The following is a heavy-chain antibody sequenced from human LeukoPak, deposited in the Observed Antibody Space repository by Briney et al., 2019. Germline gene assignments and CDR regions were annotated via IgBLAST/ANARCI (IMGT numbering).Heavy chain of an antibody. J-gene: IGHJ3*02. CDR1: GFTVSSNY. CDR3: ARAPAQNYYDSSGYYPGGAFDI. D-gene: IGHD3-22*01. V-gene: IGHV3-66*01. CDR2: IYSGGST. Sequence: PGGSLRLSCVASGFTVSSNYMSWVRQAPGKGLEWVSVIYSGGSTYYADPVKGRFTISRDNSKNTLFLQMNSLRAEDTAVYYCARAPAQNYYDSSGYYPGGAFDIWGQGTMVTVSS.